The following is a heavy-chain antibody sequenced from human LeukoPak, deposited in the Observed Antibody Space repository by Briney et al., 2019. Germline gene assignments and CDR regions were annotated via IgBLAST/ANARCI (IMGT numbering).Heavy chain of an antibody. CDR3: VRRKANSDGEFDY. CDR1: GFTFSSYN. CDR2: ISSSGSSI. Sequence: GGSLRLSCAASGFTFSSYNMNWVRQAPGKGLDWVSFISSSGSSITYADSVKGRFTISRDNVKNSLYLQMNSLRAEDTAVYNCVRRKANSDGEFDYWGQGTLVTVSS. V-gene: IGHV3-48*01. J-gene: IGHJ4*02. D-gene: IGHD3-10*01.